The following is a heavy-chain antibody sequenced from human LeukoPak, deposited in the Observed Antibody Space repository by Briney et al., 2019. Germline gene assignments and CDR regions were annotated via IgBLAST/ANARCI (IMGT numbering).Heavy chain of an antibody. Sequence: ASVKVSCKASGYTFTGYYMHWVRQAPGQGLEWMGWINPNSGGTNYAQKFQGRVTMTRDTSISTAYMELSRLRSDDTAVYFCVPSYGDYEDFQYWGQGTLVAVSS. J-gene: IGHJ1*01. CDR3: VPSYGDYEDFQY. CDR1: GYTFTGYY. CDR2: INPNSGGT. V-gene: IGHV1-2*02. D-gene: IGHD4-17*01.